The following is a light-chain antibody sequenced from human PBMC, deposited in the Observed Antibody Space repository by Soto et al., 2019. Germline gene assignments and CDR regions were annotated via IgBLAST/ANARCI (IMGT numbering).Light chain of an antibody. Sequence: QSVLTQPASVSGSPGQSSTISCTGTSSDVGGYNYVSWYQQHPGKAPKLMIYEVSNRPSGVSDRFSGSKSGNTASLTISGLQAEDEGDYYCGSYTSSLYVFGTGTKVTVL. CDR3: GSYTSSLYV. CDR1: SSDVGGYNY. CDR2: EVS. J-gene: IGLJ1*01. V-gene: IGLV2-14*01.